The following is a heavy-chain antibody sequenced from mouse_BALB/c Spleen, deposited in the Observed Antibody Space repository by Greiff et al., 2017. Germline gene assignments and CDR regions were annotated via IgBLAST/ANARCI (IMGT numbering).Heavy chain of an antibody. CDR3: ASPSTMITTTWFAY. CDR2: ISNGGGST. CDR1: GFTFSSYT. V-gene: IGHV5-12-2*01. D-gene: IGHD2-4*01. J-gene: IGHJ3*01. Sequence: DVKLVESGGGLVQPGGSLKLSCAASGFTFSSYTMSWVRQTPEKRLEWVAYISNGGGSTYYPDTVKGRFTISRDNAKNTLYLQMSSLKSEDTAMYYCASPSTMITTTWFAYWGQGTLVTVSA.